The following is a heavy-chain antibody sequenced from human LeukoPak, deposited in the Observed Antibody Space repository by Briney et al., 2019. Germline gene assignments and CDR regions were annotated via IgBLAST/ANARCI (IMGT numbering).Heavy chain of an antibody. CDR1: GGSISSYY. V-gene: IGHV4-4*07. J-gene: IGHJ6*03. Sequence: SETLSLTCTVSGGSISSYYWSWIRQPAGKGLEWIGRIYTSGSTNYNPSLKSRVTMSVDTSKNQFSLKLSSVTAADTAVYYCARASRIAVAGDYYYYMDVWGKGTTATVSS. CDR2: IYTSGST. D-gene: IGHD6-19*01. CDR3: ARASRIAVAGDYYYYMDV.